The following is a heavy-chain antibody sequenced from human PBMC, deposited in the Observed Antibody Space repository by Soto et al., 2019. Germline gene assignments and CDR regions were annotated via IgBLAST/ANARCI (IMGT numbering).Heavy chain of an antibody. D-gene: IGHD2-21*02. J-gene: IGHJ6*02. CDR3: ARDLEVPGHGGNSRIWNYYYYGMDV. CDR2: INPNSGGT. Sequence: ASVKVSCKASGYTFTGYYMHWVRQAPGQGLEWMGWINPNSGGTNYAQKFQGWVTMTRDTSISTAYMELSRLRSDDTAVYYCARDLEVPGHGGNSRIWNYYYYGMDVWGQGTTVTVSS. CDR1: GYTFTGYY. V-gene: IGHV1-2*04.